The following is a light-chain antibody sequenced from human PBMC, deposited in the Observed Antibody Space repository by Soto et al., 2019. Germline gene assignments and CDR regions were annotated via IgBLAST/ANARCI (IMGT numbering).Light chain of an antibody. CDR2: EVS. J-gene: IGLJ1*01. CDR1: SSDVGGYNY. Sequence: QSVLTQPASVSGSPGQSITISCTGTSSDVGGYNYVSWYQLHPGKAPKLMIYEVSNRPSGVSNRFSGSKSGNTASLTISGLKVEDEADYYCCSAGGSPTYVFXTGTKVTVL. CDR3: CSAGGSPTYV. V-gene: IGLV2-14*01.